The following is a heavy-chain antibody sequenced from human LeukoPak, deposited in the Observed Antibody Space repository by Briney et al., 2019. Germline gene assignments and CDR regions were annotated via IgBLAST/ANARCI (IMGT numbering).Heavy chain of an antibody. CDR1: GFTFSSYE. Sequence: GGSLRLSCAASGFTFSSYEMNWVRQAPGEGLEWVSYISSSGSTAYYADSVKGRFTISRDNAKNSLYLQMNSLGAEDTAVYYCASLRPRQQLVVDHWGQGTLVTVSS. CDR2: ISSSGSTA. D-gene: IGHD6-13*01. V-gene: IGHV3-48*03. J-gene: IGHJ4*02. CDR3: ASLRPRQQLVVDH.